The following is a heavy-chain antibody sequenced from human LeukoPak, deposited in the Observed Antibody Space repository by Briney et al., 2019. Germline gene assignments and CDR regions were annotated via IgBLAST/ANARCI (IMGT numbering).Heavy chain of an antibody. D-gene: IGHD3-22*01. CDR1: GFTFSSYW. CDR3: ARSSYYYDSSGYTRSNFDY. V-gene: IGHV3-33*08. CDR2: IWYDGSNK. Sequence: GGSLRLSCAASGFTFSSYWMHWVRQAPGKGLEWVAVIWYDGSNKYYADSVKGRFTISRDNSKNTLYLQMNSLRAEDTAVYYCARSSYYYDSSGYTRSNFDYWGQGTLVTVSS. J-gene: IGHJ4*02.